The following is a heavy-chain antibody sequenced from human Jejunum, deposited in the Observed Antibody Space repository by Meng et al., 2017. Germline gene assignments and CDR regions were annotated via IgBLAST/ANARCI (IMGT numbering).Heavy chain of an antibody. CDR2: MYYHGST. CDR1: GGSISSSSYY. J-gene: IGHJ5*02. CDR3: ARPHTSA. V-gene: IGHV4-39*01. D-gene: IGHD2-21*01. Sequence: QLQAQESGPGRVKPPETLSLTCTVSGGSISSSSYYWGWIRQPPGKGLEGVGTMYYHGSTYYNPSLKIRVTISVDTSKNQFSLKLSSVTAADTAVYYCARPHTSAWGQGTLVTVSS.